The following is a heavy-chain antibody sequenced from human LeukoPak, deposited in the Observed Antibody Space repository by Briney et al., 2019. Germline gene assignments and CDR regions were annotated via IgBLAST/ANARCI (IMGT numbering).Heavy chain of an antibody. Sequence: GGSLRLSCAASGFTFSTYWMSWVRQAPGKGLEWVANIRPDGSEKYYVDSVKGRLTISRDNAKNSLSLQMNSLRAEDTAVYYCARDHRQLLAPGAFDIWGQGTMVTVSS. CDR2: IRPDGSEK. CDR3: ARDHRQLLAPGAFDI. CDR1: GFTFSTYW. D-gene: IGHD2-2*01. J-gene: IGHJ3*02. V-gene: IGHV3-7*01.